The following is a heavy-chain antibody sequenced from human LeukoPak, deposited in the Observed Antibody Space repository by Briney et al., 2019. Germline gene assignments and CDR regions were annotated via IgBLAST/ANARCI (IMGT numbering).Heavy chain of an antibody. CDR1: GYTFTSYD. Sequence: EASVKVSCKASGYTFTSYDINWVRQATGQGLEWMGWMNPNSGNTGYAQKFQGRVTMTRNTSISTAYMELSRLRSDDTAVYYCAIVWFGEYLSTYYYYGMDVWGQGTTVTVSS. CDR3: AIVWFGEYLSTYYYYGMDV. J-gene: IGHJ6*02. V-gene: IGHV1-8*01. D-gene: IGHD3-10*01. CDR2: MNPNSGNT.